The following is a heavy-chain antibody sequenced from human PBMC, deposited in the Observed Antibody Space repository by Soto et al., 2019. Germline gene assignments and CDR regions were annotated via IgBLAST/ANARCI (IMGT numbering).Heavy chain of an antibody. Sequence: GGSLRLSCAASGFTFRTYGMHRVRQAPGKGLEWVAIFWYDGSNKYYAESVKGRFTISRDNSKNTLYLQMNSLRAEDTAVYYCARDGTFGAKGGSLDIWGQGTMVTVSS. CDR2: FWYDGSNK. J-gene: IGHJ3*02. V-gene: IGHV3-33*01. CDR1: GFTFRTYG. CDR3: ARDGTFGAKGGSLDI. D-gene: IGHD3-16*01.